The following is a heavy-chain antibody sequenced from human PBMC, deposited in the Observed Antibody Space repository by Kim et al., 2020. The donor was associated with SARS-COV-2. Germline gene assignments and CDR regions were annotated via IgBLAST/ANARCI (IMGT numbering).Heavy chain of an antibody. CDR1: GGSISSYY. CDR3: ARRVSTPYGMDV. V-gene: IGHV4-59*08. Sequence: SETLSLTCTVSGGSISSYYWSWIRQPPGKGLEWIGYIYYSGSTNYNPSLKSRVTISVDTSKNQFSLKLSSVTAADTAVYYCARRVSTPYGMDVWGQGTTVTVSS. CDR2: IYYSGST. J-gene: IGHJ6*02.